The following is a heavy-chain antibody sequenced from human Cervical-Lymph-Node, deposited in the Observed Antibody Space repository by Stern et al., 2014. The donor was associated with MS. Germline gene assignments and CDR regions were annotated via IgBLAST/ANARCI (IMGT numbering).Heavy chain of an antibody. CDR1: GYRFTTFW. J-gene: IGHJ4*02. CDR3: ARPLGSGWTAGWYY. Sequence: EVQLVQSGAEVKKPGESLKISCKGSGYRFTTFWIGWVRQMPGKGLEWMGIIFLEYSDTRYRPSFQGQVNISADKSTDTAYLQWSSLKASDTATYYCARPLGSGWTAGWYYWGQGTRVTVSS. V-gene: IGHV5-51*03. D-gene: IGHD6-19*01. CDR2: IFLEYSDT.